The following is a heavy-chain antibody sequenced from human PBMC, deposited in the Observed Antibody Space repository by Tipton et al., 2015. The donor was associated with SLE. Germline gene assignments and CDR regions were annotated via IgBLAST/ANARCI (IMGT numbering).Heavy chain of an antibody. CDR2: IYHSGNT. J-gene: IGHJ4*02. CDR1: GGSISSHY. CDR3: ARRRGSSWYEDYFDY. Sequence: TLSLTCTVSGGSISSHYWSWFRPPPGKGLEWIGYIYHSGNTNYKPSLMIRDTISVDTPKNHFSLKLNSVTAADTAVYYCARRRGSSWYEDYFDYWGQGTLVTVSS. D-gene: IGHD6-13*01. V-gene: IGHV4-59*11.